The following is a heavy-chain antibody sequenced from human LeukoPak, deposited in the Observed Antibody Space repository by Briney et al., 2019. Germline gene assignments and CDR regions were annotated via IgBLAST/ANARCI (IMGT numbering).Heavy chain of an antibody. CDR3: ARGNWNDVDY. CDR2: IIPIFGTA. Sequence: VASVKVSCKASGGTFSSYAINWVRQAPGQGLEWMGGIIPIFGTANYAQRFQGRVTITADESTSTAYMELSSLRSEDTAVYYCARGNWNDVDYWGQGTLVTVSS. D-gene: IGHD1-1*01. J-gene: IGHJ4*02. V-gene: IGHV1-69*13. CDR1: GGTFSSYA.